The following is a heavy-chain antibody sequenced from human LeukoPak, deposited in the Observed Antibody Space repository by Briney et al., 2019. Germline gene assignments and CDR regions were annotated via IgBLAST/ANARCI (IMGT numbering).Heavy chain of an antibody. CDR1: GFTFSNYV. J-gene: IGHJ3*02. V-gene: IGHV3-23*01. CDR2: ISGSGGRT. D-gene: IGHD2-15*01. CDR3: ARDRGGYCSGGSCYGDAFDI. Sequence: GGSLRLSCAASGFTFSNYVMGWVRQAPGKGLEWVSTISGSGGRTYYADSVKGRFTVSRDNSKNTLYLQMNSLRAEDTAVYYCARDRGGYCSGGSCYGDAFDIWGQGTMVTVSS.